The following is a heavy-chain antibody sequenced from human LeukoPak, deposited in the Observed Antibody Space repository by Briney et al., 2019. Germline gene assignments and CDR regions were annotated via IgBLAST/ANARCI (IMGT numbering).Heavy chain of an antibody. Sequence: SETLSLTCTVSGGSLSSHYWSWIRQPPGKGLEWIGYIYYSGSTNYNPSLKSRVTISVDTSKNQFSLELSSVTAADTAVYYCARLRYYDSSGYEDWGQGTLVTVSS. J-gene: IGHJ4*02. D-gene: IGHD3-22*01. CDR1: GGSLSSHY. CDR2: IYYSGST. V-gene: IGHV4-59*11. CDR3: ARLRYYDSSGYED.